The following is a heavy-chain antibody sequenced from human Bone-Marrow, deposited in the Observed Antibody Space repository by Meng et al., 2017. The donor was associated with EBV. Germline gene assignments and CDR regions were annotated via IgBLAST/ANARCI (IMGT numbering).Heavy chain of an antibody. V-gene: IGHV1-69*12. D-gene: IGHD3-10*01. CDR3: ASESGRGYTPDY. J-gene: IGHJ4*02. CDR1: GGPFRYYA. Sequence: QFRLGRPVSEVKKPGSSVKVACKTSGGPFRYYAISWVRQAPGQGLEWLGGFLPRLGAPNYAQKFHGRVKITADESTSTHYMDLSSLRSEDTAIYYCASESGRGYTPDYWGQGTLVTVSS. CDR2: FLPRLGAP.